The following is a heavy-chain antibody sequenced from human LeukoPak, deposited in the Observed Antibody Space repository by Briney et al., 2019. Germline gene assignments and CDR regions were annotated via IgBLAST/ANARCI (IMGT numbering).Heavy chain of an antibody. CDR1: GYSISSGYY. D-gene: IGHD3-22*01. Sequence: SETLSLTCTVSGYSISSGYYCGWIRQPPGKGLEWIGSIYHSGSTYYNPSLKSRVTISVDTSKNQFSLKLSSVTAADTAVYYCARADTLYYYDSSGYYLNAFDIWGQGTMVTVSS. J-gene: IGHJ3*02. CDR2: IYHSGST. V-gene: IGHV4-38-2*02. CDR3: ARADTLYYYDSSGYYLNAFDI.